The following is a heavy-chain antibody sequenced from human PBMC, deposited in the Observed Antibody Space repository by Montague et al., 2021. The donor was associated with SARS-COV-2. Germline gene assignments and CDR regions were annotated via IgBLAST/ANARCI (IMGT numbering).Heavy chain of an antibody. V-gene: IGHV4-39*01. Sequence: SETLSLTCTVSGGSISSSSYYWGWIRQPPGKGLEWIGGIYYSGSTYYXPSLKSRVTISVDTSKNQFSLKLTSVTAADTAVYYCVRKARRGITIFGVVTASYYFDYWGQGTLVTVSS. CDR3: VRKARRGITIFGVVTASYYFDY. D-gene: IGHD3-3*01. CDR2: IYYSGST. J-gene: IGHJ4*02. CDR1: GGSISSSSYY.